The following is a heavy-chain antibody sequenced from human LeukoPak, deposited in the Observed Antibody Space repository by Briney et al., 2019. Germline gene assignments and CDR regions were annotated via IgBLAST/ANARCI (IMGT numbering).Heavy chain of an antibody. CDR1: GYTFTSYG. J-gene: IGHJ4*02. CDR2: ISAYNGNT. V-gene: IGHV1-18*01. Sequence: ASVKVSCKASGYTFTSYGISWVRQAPGQGLEWMGWISAYNGNTNCAQKLQGRVTMTTDTSTSTAYMELRSLRSDDTAVYYCARDQGVRRYFDWLLSGPDSFDYWGQGTLVTVSS. CDR3: ARDQGVRRYFDWLLSGPDSFDY. D-gene: IGHD3-9*01.